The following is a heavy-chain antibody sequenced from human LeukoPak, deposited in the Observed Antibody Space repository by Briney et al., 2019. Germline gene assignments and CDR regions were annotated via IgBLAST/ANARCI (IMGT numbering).Heavy chain of an antibody. CDR2: INPNSGGT. Sequence: ASVKVSCKASGNTFTGYYMHWVRQAPGQGLEWMGRINPNSGGTNYAQKFQGRVTMTRDTSISTAYMELSRLRSDDTAVYYCARDALYSSRWYEFDYWGQGTLVTVSS. CDR1: GNTFTGYY. CDR3: ARDALYSSRWYEFDY. V-gene: IGHV1-2*06. J-gene: IGHJ4*02. D-gene: IGHD6-13*01.